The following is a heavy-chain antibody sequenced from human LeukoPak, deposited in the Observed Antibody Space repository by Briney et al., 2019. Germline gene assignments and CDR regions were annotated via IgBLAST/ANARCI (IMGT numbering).Heavy chain of an antibody. CDR3: ARRVAVPGSYYFDY. J-gene: IGHJ4*02. Sequence: SETLSLTCTVSGGSISSYYWTWIRQPPGQGLEWIGYIYYSGTTKYNPSLKSRVTLSLDTSKNQFSLRLNSVTAADTAVYYCARRVAVPGSYYFDYWSQGTLVTVS. V-gene: IGHV4-59*08. CDR2: IYYSGTT. D-gene: IGHD2-2*01. CDR1: GGSISSYY.